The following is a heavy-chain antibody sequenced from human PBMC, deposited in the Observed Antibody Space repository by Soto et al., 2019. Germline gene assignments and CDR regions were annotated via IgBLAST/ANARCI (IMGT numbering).Heavy chain of an antibody. D-gene: IGHD6-6*01. Sequence: GESLKISCQGSGYSFASYWIGWVRQMPGKDLEWMGIIYPGDSDTRYSPSFQGRVTISADKSLRTAYLQWTSLKASDTALYYCARTRSFTLGFYYDGMDVWGQGTTVTVS. CDR1: GYSFASYW. CDR3: ARTRSFTLGFYYDGMDV. J-gene: IGHJ6*02. V-gene: IGHV5-51*01. CDR2: IYPGDSDT.